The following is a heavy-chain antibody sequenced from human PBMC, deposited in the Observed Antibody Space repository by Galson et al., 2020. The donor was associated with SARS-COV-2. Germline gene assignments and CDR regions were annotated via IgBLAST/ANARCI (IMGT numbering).Heavy chain of an antibody. D-gene: IGHD3-3*01. Sequence: SETLSLTCAVSGAPIRRAGYSWTSPRQLPGPGLARFGYTYDRGSIYFNSSLKSRLTISIDTSKSQFSLKLSSVTAADTAVYFCARVITIFGVDSHARWFDPWGQGTLVTVSS. V-gene: IGHV4-30-4*07. CDR3: ARVITIFGVDSHARWFDP. J-gene: IGHJ5*02. CDR1: GAPIRRAGYS. CDR2: TYDRGSI.